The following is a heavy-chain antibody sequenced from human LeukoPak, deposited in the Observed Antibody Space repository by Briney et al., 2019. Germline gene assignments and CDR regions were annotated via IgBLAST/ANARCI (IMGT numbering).Heavy chain of an antibody. CDR1: GGSFSGYY. J-gene: IGHJ3*02. D-gene: IGHD6-19*01. Sequence: TSETLSLTCAVYGGSFSGYYWSWIRQPPGKRLEWIGEINHSGSTNYNPSLKSRVTISVDTSKNQFSLKLSSVTAADTAVYYCARVAIAVAADDAFDIWGQGTMVTVSS. V-gene: IGHV4-34*01. CDR3: ARVAIAVAADDAFDI. CDR2: INHSGST.